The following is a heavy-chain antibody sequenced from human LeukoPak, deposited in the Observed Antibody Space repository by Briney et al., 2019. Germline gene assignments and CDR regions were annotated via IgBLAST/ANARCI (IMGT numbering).Heavy chain of an antibody. D-gene: IGHD2-2*01. Sequence: SETLSLTCAVYGGSFSGYYWSWIRQPPGKGLEWIGEINHSGSTNYNPSLKSRVTISVDTSNNQFSLKLSSVTAADTAVYYCARGLRGIVVVPAAVVRTKYYYYYMDVWGKGTTVTVSS. CDR2: INHSGST. V-gene: IGHV4-34*01. J-gene: IGHJ6*03. CDR1: GGSFSGYY. CDR3: ARGLRGIVVVPAAVVRTKYYYYYMDV.